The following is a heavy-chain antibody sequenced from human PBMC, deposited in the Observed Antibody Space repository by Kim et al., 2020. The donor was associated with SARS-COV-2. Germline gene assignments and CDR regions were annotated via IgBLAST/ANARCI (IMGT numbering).Heavy chain of an antibody. D-gene: IGHD6-6*01. V-gene: IGHV3-23*01. Sequence: TFYADSVKGQFTISRDNSQNMVYLQMNSLRAEDTAIYYCAKRLASSALDVWGQGTTVTVSS. J-gene: IGHJ6*02. CDR3: AKRLASSALDV. CDR2: T.